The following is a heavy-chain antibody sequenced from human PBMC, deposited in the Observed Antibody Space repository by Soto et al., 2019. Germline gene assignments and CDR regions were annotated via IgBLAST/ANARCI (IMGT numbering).Heavy chain of an antibody. J-gene: IGHJ6*02. D-gene: IGHD4-17*01. CDR2: IYPGDSDT. CDR1: GYSFTSYW. Sequence: GESLKISCKGSGYSFTSYWIGWVRQMPGKGLEWMGIIYPGDSDTRYSTSFQGQVTISADKSISTAYLQWSSLKASDTAMYYCARLIVTVTTLEDGTDVWGQGTTVTVSS. V-gene: IGHV5-51*01. CDR3: ARLIVTVTTLEDGTDV.